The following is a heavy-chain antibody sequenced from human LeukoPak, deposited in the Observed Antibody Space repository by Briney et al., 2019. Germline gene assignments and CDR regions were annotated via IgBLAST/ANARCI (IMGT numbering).Heavy chain of an antibody. CDR3: ARGAILRYFDWSYNWFDP. V-gene: IGHV4-38-2*02. CDR2: IYQSETA. CDR1: GYSISSGYF. D-gene: IGHD3-9*01. J-gene: IGHJ5*02. Sequence: SETLSLTCTVSGYSISSGYFWGWMRQPPGKGLEWIGSIYQSETAHYNPSLKSRVTISVDTSKNQFSLKLRSVMAADTAVYYCARGAILRYFDWSYNWFDPWGQGTLVTVSS.